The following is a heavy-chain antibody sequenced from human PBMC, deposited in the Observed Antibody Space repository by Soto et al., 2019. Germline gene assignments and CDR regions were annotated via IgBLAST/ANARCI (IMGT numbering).Heavy chain of an antibody. CDR1: GFTFDDYG. J-gene: IGHJ3*02. D-gene: IGHD4-17*01. Sequence: GGSLRLSCAASGFTFDDYGMSWVRQAPGKGLEWVTGINWNGGSTGYADFVKGRFTISRDNAKNSLYLQMNSLRAEDTALYHCARENYGDYVGYGAFDIWGQGTMVTVSS. V-gene: IGHV3-20*01. CDR3: ARENYGDYVGYGAFDI. CDR2: INWNGGST.